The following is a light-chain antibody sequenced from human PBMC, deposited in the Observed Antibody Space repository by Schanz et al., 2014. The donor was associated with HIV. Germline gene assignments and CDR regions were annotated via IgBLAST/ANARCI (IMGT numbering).Light chain of an antibody. Sequence: DIQMTQSPSSVSASVGDRVTITCRASQSISSHLNWYQQKPGKAPKLLIHAASTLQSGVPSRFSGSGSGTDFTLTISSLQPEDFATYYCQQLNDYPITFGQGTRLEMK. CDR3: QQLNDYPIT. CDR1: QSISSH. V-gene: IGKV1-9*01. J-gene: IGKJ5*01. CDR2: AAS.